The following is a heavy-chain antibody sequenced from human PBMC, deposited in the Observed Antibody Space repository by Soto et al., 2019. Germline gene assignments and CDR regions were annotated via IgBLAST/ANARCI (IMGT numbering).Heavy chain of an antibody. CDR3: EMSLVTPEWFDP. Sequence: ASVKVSCKASGYTFTSYGISWVRQAPGQGLEWMGWISAYNGNTNYAQKLQGRVTMTTDTSTSTAYMELRSLRSDDTAVYYCEMSLVTPEWFDPWGQGTLVTVSS. V-gene: IGHV1-18*04. CDR2: ISAYNGNT. CDR1: GYTFTSYG. D-gene: IGHD3-9*01. J-gene: IGHJ5*02.